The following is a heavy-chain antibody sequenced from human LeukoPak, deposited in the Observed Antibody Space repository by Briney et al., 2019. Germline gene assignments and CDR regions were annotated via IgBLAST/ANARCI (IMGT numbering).Heavy chain of an antibody. J-gene: IGHJ4*02. D-gene: IGHD4-23*01. Sequence: SQTLSLTCTVSGGSISSGGYYWSWLRQHPGKGLEWIVYIYYSGSTYYNPSLKSRVTISVDTSKNQFSLKLSSVTAADTAVYYCARDLGGNSGYFDYWGQGTLVTVSS. V-gene: IGHV4-31*03. CDR2: IYYSGST. CDR3: ARDLGGNSGYFDY. CDR1: GGSISSGGYY.